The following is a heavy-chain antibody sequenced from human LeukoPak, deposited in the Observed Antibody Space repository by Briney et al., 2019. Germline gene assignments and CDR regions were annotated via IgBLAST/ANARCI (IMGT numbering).Heavy chain of an antibody. Sequence: PGASLGLSCAASGFTFTTYAMTWVRQAPGKGLEWVSSIGAGGAATFYSDSVKGRFTISRDNSMNTLYLQMSSLRADDTAVYYCGRPTKFWLIQGDGVDVWGQGTTVTVSS. CDR1: GFTFTTYA. J-gene: IGHJ6*02. CDR2: IGAGGAAT. D-gene: IGHD6-19*01. CDR3: GRPTKFWLIQGDGVDV. V-gene: IGHV3-23*01.